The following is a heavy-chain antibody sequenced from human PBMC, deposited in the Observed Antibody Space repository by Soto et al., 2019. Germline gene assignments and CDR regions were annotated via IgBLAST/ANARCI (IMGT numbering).Heavy chain of an antibody. V-gene: IGHV1-8*01. J-gene: IGHJ4*02. D-gene: IGHD3-16*02. CDR2: MNPNSGNT. Sequence: ASVKVAWKACGYTFTSYDLNSVRQATGQGLEWMGWMNPNSGNTGYAQKFQGRVTMTRNTSISTAYMELSSLRSEDTAVYYCARRRGWGSYRYRGYFDYWGQGTLVTVSS. CDR3: ARRRGWGSYRYRGYFDY. CDR1: GYTFTSYD.